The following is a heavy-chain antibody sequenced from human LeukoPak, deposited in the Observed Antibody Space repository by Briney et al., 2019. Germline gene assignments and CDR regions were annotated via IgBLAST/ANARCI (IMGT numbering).Heavy chain of an antibody. D-gene: IGHD6-6*01. V-gene: IGHV3-48*01. J-gene: IGHJ6*02. Sequence: GGSLRLSCAASGFTFSSYSMNWVRQAPGKGLEWVSYIGRRSSTIYHADSVKGRFTISRDNAKNSLYLQMHSLRVEDTAVSYCARDWGIAARPVGYYYYYGMDVWGQGTTVTVSS. CDR2: IGRRSSTI. CDR1: GFTFSSYS. CDR3: ARDWGIAARPVGYYYYYGMDV.